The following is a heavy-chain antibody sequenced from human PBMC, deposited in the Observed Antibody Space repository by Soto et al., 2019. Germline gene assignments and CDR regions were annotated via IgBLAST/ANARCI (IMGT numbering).Heavy chain of an antibody. J-gene: IGHJ3*02. CDR1: GFTFSSYG. D-gene: IGHD4-17*01. CDR2: ISSDGSNK. V-gene: IGHV3-30*18. Sequence: QVQLVESGGGVVQPGWSLRLSCAASGFTFSSYGMHWFRQAPGKGLEWVAVISSDGSNKYYAGSLKGQFTISRDNSKNTLYLQMNSLRAEDTSEYYCAKDRGDYGDAFDIWGRGTMVTVSS. CDR3: AKDRGDYGDAFDI.